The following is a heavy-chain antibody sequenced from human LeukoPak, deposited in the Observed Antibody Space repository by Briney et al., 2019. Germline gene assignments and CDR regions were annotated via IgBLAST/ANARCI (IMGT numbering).Heavy chain of an antibody. J-gene: IGHJ3*02. Sequence: GGSLILSCAASVFSFSSYAMSWVRQAPGKGLEWVSVISGSGVSTYYADSVKGRFTISRDNSKNTVFLQMNSLRAEDTAVYYCAKDSCSSTSCPGAFDIWGEGTTVTVSS. CDR1: VFSFSSYA. V-gene: IGHV3-23*01. CDR2: ISGSGVST. D-gene: IGHD2-2*01. CDR3: AKDSCSSTSCPGAFDI.